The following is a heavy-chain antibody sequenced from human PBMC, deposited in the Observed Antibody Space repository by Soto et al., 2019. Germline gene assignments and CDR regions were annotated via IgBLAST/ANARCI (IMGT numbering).Heavy chain of an antibody. D-gene: IGHD5-18*01. CDR3: ARDSSRGYSYGDYFDY. J-gene: IGHJ4*02. V-gene: IGHV1-46*01. CDR1: GYTFTSYY. Sequence: QVQLVQSGAEVKKPGASVKVSCKASGYTFTSYYMHWVRQAPGQGLEWMGIINPSGGSTSYAQKFQGRVTMTRDTSTSTVYMELSSLRSEDTAVYYCARDSSRGYSYGDYFDYWGQGTLVTVSS. CDR2: INPSGGST.